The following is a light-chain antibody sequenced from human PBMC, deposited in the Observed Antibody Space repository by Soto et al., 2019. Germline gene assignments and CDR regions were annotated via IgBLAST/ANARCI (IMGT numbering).Light chain of an antibody. J-gene: IGKJ5*01. CDR3: QQRSSWPLT. CDR1: QSVGSD. V-gene: IGKV3-11*01. Sequence: ELVLPQSPATLSLSPGERATLSCRASQSVGSDLAWYLHTPGQAPRLIIYDASKRATGIPGRFSGIRSGADFTLPITSLEPEDFAFYYCQQRSSWPLTFGQGTRLEIK. CDR2: DAS.